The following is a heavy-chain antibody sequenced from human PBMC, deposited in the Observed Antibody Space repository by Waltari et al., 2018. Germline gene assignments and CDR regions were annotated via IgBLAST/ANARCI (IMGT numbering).Heavy chain of an antibody. CDR2: IDQSGRT. CDR3: ARPMWCSSTTCSGPMDV. CDR1: GGSLSNYS. V-gene: IGHV4-34*01. Sequence: QVQLQQWGAGLLKPSETLSLTCAVYGGSLSNYSWSWIRQPPGKGLEWIGEIDQSGRTKYNPSLKGRVIISLDTSKNQFSLRLRSVTAADTAIYFCARPMWCSSTTCSGPMDVWGQGTTATVSS. J-gene: IGHJ6*02. D-gene: IGHD2-2*01.